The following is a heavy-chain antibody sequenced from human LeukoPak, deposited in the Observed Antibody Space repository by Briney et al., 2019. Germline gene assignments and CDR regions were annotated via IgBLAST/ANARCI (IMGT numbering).Heavy chain of an antibody. Sequence: PGGSLRLSCAASGFTFSSFNMNWVRQAPGKGLEWVSYISSSGSTIYYADSVKGRFTISRDNAKNSLYLQMNSLRAEDTAVYYCARVPDHYYYGSMDVWGKGTTVTISS. CDR2: ISSSGSTI. D-gene: IGHD3-10*01. CDR1: GFTFSSFN. J-gene: IGHJ6*03. CDR3: ARVPDHYYYGSMDV. V-gene: IGHV3-48*01.